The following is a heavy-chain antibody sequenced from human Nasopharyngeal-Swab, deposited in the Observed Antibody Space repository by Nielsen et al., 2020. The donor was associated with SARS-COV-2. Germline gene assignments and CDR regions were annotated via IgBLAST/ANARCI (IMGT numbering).Heavy chain of an antibody. Sequence: GGSLRLSCAASGVSFSTYGMHWVRQSPVKGLEWLTNIWYDGSNKYYADSVKGRFTVSRDNSKNTLFLEMDSLRAEDTAVYYCARGSSVHAFDVWGQGTEVTVSS. CDR3: ARGSSVHAFDV. V-gene: IGHV3-33*01. CDR1: GVSFSTYG. J-gene: IGHJ3*01. CDR2: IWYDGSNK. D-gene: IGHD3-10*01.